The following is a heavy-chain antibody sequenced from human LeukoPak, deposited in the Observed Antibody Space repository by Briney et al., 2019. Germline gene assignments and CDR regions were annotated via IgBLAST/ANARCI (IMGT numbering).Heavy chain of an antibody. CDR1: GYPISSGYF. Sequence: SETLSLTCTVSGYPISSGYFWGWIRQPPGKGLEFIASIFHSGYTYYDPSLKSRVTISVDTSKNQFSLRLSSVTAADTAVYYCARETEKQWQYWGQGTMVTVSS. CDR2: IFHSGYT. J-gene: IGHJ3*01. V-gene: IGHV4-38-2*02. CDR3: ARETEKQWQY. D-gene: IGHD6-19*01.